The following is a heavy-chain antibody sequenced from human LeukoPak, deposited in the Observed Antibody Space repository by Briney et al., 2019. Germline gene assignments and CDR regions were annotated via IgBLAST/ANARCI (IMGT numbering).Heavy chain of an antibody. CDR2: IXPGDSDT. J-gene: IGHJ4*02. V-gene: IGHV5-51*01. Sequence: IXPGDSDTRYSPSFQGQVTISADKSISTAYLQWSSLKASDTAMYYCAIPLDYYDSSGFITDYWGQGTLVTVSS. CDR3: AIPLDYYDSSGFITDY. D-gene: IGHD3-22*01.